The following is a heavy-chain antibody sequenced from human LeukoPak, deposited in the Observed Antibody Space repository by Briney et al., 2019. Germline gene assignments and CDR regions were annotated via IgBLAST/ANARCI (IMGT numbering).Heavy chain of an antibody. CDR2: ISYDGSNK. CDR3: AREEKGDIVATSIDY. CDR1: GFTFSSYG. D-gene: IGHD5-12*01. V-gene: IGHV3-30*03. J-gene: IGHJ4*02. Sequence: GGSLRLSCAASGFTFSSYGMHWVRQAPGKGLEWVAVISYDGSNKYYADSVKGRFTISRDNSKNTLYLQMNSLRAEDTAVYYCAREEKGDIVATSIDYWGQGTLVTVSS.